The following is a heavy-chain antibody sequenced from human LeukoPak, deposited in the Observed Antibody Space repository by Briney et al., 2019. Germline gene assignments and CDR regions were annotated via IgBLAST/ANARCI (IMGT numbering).Heavy chain of an antibody. Sequence: SGASIRSXXXXWSWXXQSPXXXLXXXGYIYFSGSRSSNPSLRSRLTISVDTSKNQFSLKLNSVTAADTALYYCARGGGGYTLYSFDYWGQGALVTVSS. CDR1: GASIRSXXXX. J-gene: IGHJ4*02. V-gene: IGHV4-30-4*08. CDR2: IYFSGSR. CDR3: ARGGGGYTLYSFDY. D-gene: IGHD3-22*01.